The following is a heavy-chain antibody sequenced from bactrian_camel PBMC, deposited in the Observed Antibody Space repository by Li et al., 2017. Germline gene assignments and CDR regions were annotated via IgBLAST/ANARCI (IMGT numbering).Heavy chain of an antibody. V-gene: IGHV3S63*01. CDR1: REILDMRC. J-gene: IGHJ4*01. CDR3: VADSGSSTWIRPTDYGI. CDR2: IDNNYGST. D-gene: IGHD4*01. Sequence: VQLVESGGGPVQAGGSLRLSCAASREILDMRCIGWFRQNPGKEREGVAIIDNNYGSTTYGESVKGRFTISRDNAENTLTLQMNDLKPEDTGTYYCVADSGSSTWIRPTDYGIRGQGTQVTVS.